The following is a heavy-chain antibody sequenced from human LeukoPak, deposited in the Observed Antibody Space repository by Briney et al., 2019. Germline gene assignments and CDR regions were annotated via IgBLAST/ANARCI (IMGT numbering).Heavy chain of an antibody. CDR3: ARRLGYYDSSSRFDP. J-gene: IGHJ5*02. Sequence: SGTLSLTCAVYGGSFSGYYWSWIRQPPGKGLECIGEIHHSGSTNYNPSLKSRVTISVDTSKNQFSLKLSSVTAADTAVYYCARRLGYYDSSSRFDPWGQGTLVTVSS. CDR1: GGSFSGYY. D-gene: IGHD3-22*01. V-gene: IGHV4-34*01. CDR2: IHHSGST.